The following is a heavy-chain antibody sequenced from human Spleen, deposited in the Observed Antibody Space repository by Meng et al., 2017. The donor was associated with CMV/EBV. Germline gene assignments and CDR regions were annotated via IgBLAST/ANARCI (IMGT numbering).Heavy chain of an antibody. CDR1: GFTFDDYG. V-gene: IGHV3-52*01. J-gene: IGHJ4*02. D-gene: IGHD4-17*01. CDR3: SPQYGDYFDY. CDR2: IKCDGSEK. Sequence: GESLKISCAASGFTFDDYGMSWVRQAPGKGLEWVADIKCDGSEKYYVDSVKGRLTISRDNAKNSLYLQVNSLRAEDMTVYYCSPQYGDYFDYWGQGTLVTVSS.